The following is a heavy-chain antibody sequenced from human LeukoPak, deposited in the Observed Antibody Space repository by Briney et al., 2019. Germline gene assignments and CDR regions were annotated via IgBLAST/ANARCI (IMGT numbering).Heavy chain of an antibody. V-gene: IGHV4-39*01. CDR3: ARTLLGRLFDY. J-gene: IGHJ4*02. Sequence: KASETLSLTCTVSGVSISSSRYYWGWIRQPPGKGLERIGSIYYVGSTYYNPSLKSRVTISVDTSKTQFSLKLTYVTAADTAVYYCARTLLGRLFDYWGQGTLVTVSS. CDR2: IYYVGST. CDR1: GVSISSSRYY. D-gene: IGHD2-15*01.